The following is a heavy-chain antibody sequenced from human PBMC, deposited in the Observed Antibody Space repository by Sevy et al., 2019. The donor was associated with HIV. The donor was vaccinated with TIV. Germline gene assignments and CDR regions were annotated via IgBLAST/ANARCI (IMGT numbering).Heavy chain of an antibody. J-gene: IGHJ4*02. Sequence: GESLKISCKGSGYSFTSHWISWVRHMPGKGLEWMGIIFPDDSETRYSPSFQGQVTFSADNSINTAYLQWGSLKASDTAMYYCATSRSGYFDSSGYYIYWGQGTLVTVSS. CDR1: GYSFTSHW. V-gene: IGHV5-51*01. CDR2: IFPDDSET. CDR3: ATSRSGYFDSSGYYIY. D-gene: IGHD3-22*01.